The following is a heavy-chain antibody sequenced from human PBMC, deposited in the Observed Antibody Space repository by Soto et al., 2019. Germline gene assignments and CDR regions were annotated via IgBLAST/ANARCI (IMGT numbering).Heavy chain of an antibody. CDR3: AGNGVGFGFDI. D-gene: IGHD3-10*01. V-gene: IGHV4-34*02. CDR1: GRSMSGYN. CDR2: IGPTGDT. J-gene: IGHJ3*02. Sequence: QVQQQQWGARLLKPSETLSLTCAEYGRSMSGYNWSWLRRSPVMGLEWIGEIGPTGDTNYGPSFMSRVTVSVDTSKYELSLRLTQVTAADTATYLCAGNGVGFGFDIWGLGTMVSVSS.